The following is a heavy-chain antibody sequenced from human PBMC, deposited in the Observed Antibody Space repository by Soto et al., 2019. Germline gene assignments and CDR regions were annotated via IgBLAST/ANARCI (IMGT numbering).Heavy chain of an antibody. Sequence: GGSLRLSCAASGFTFSSYGMHWVRQAPGKGLEWVAVIWYDGSNKYYADSVKGRFTISRDNSKNTLYLQMNSLRAEDTAVYYCARDQYSSSSDGNWFDPWGQGTLVTVSS. CDR2: IWYDGSNK. V-gene: IGHV3-33*01. CDR1: GFTFSSYG. D-gene: IGHD6-6*01. CDR3: ARDQYSSSSDGNWFDP. J-gene: IGHJ5*02.